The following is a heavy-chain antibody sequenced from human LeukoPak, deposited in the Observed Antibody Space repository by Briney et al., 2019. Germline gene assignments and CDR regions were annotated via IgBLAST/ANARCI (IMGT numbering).Heavy chain of an antibody. CDR1: GYTFTGYY. CDR2: INPNSGGT. CDR3: ARKRGATTVTTQPLDY. Sequence: ASVKVSCKASGYTFTGYYMHWVRQAPGQGLEWMGWINPNSGGTNYAQKFQGRVTMTRDTSISTAYMELSRLRSDDTAVYYCARKRGATTVTTQPLDYWGQGTLVTVSS. D-gene: IGHD4-17*01. V-gene: IGHV1-2*02. J-gene: IGHJ4*02.